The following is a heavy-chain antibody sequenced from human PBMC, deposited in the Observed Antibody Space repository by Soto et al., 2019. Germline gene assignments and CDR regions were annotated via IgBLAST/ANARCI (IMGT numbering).Heavy chain of an antibody. Sequence: LRLSCAASGFTFSSYGMHWVRQAPGKGLEWVAVIWYDGSNKYYADSVKGRFTISRDNSKNTLYLQMNSLRAEDTAVYYCARAQVVVADLDYWGQGTLVTVSS. D-gene: IGHD2-15*01. V-gene: IGHV3-33*01. CDR2: IWYDGSNK. CDR1: GFTFSSYG. CDR3: ARAQVVVADLDY. J-gene: IGHJ4*02.